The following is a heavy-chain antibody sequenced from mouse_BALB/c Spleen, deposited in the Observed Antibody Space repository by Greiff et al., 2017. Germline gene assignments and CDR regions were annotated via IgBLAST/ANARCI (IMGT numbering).Heavy chain of an antibody. V-gene: IGHV3-2*02. D-gene: IGHD2-4*01. CDR1: GYSITSDYA. CDR2: ISYSGST. Sequence: VQLQQSGPGLVKPSQSLSLTCTVTGYSITSDYAWNWIRQFPGNKLEWMGYISYSGSTSYNPSLKSRISITRDTSKNQFFLQLNSVTTEDTATYYCARWDYDGDWYFDGWGAGTTVTVSS. J-gene: IGHJ1*01. CDR3: ARWDYDGDWYFDG.